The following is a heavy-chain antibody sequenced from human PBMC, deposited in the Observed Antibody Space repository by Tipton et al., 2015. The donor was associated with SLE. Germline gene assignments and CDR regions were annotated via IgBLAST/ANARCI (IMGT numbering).Heavy chain of an antibody. Sequence: TLFLTCTVSGGSISSGSYYWSWIRQPAGKGLEWIGHIYTSGSTNYNPSLKSRVTISVDTSKNQFSLKLSSVTAADTAVYYCARLVSGSYSYFDYWGQGTLVTVSS. V-gene: IGHV4-61*09. J-gene: IGHJ4*02. D-gene: IGHD1-26*01. CDR2: IYTSGST. CDR3: ARLVSGSYSYFDY. CDR1: GGSISSGSYY.